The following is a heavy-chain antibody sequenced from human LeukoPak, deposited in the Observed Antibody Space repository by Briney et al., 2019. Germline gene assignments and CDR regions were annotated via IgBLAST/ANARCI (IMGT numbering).Heavy chain of an antibody. V-gene: IGHV4-34*01. J-gene: IGHJ4*02. CDR1: GGSFSGYY. D-gene: IGHD6-19*01. Sequence: PSETLSLTCAVYGGSFSGYYWSWIRQPPGKGLEWIGEISHSGSTNYNPSLKSRVTISVDTSKNQFSLKLSSVTAADTAVYYCARVGYSSGWYGDYWGQGTLVTVSS. CDR2: ISHSGST. CDR3: ARVGYSSGWYGDY.